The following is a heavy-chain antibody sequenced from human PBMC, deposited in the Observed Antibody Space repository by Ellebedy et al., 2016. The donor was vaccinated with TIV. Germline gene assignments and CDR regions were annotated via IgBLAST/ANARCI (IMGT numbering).Heavy chain of an antibody. CDR1: GFSFRSYW. Sequence: GGSLRLSCAASGFSFRSYWMTWVRQAPGRVLEWVANINQDATTTFYVDSVEGRFTISRDNAKNSLFLQMNSLRAEDTAVCYCATDGSYGDYLSPAHASVMWGQGTLVSVSS. V-gene: IGHV3-7*01. J-gene: IGHJ3*02. CDR2: INQDATTT. D-gene: IGHD4-17*01. CDR3: ATDGSYGDYLSPAHASVM.